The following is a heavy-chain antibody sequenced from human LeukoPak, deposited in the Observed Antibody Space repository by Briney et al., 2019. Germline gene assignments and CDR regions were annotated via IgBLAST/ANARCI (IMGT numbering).Heavy chain of an antibody. V-gene: IGHV3-33*01. J-gene: IGHJ4*02. CDR2: IWYDGSNE. CDR1: GFTFNRYG. D-gene: IGHD2-15*01. Sequence: GGSLRLSCAASGFTFNRYGMHWVRQAPGKGLEWVAVIWYDGSNEYYADSAKGRFTISRDNSKNTLYLQMNSLRAEDTAVYYCARHCSGGSCLYYFDYWGQGTLVTVSS. CDR3: ARHCSGGSCLYYFDY.